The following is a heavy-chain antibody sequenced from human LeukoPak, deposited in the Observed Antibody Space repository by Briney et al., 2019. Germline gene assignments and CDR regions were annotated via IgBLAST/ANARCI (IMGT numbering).Heavy chain of an antibody. CDR3: ARDMDDYGDPTPNWFDP. D-gene: IGHD4-17*01. J-gene: IGHJ5*02. CDR2: INPISGGT. CDR1: GYTFTGYY. Sequence: GASVKVSCKASGYTFTGYYMNWVRQAPGRGLEWMGWINPISGGTDYAQNFQGRVTMTRDTSISTAYMELSRLTSDDTAVYYCARDMDDYGDPTPNWFDPWGQGTLVTVSS. V-gene: IGHV1-2*02.